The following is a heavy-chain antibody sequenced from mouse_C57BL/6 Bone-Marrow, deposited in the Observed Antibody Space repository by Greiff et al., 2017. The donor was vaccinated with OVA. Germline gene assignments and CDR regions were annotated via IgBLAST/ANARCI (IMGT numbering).Heavy chain of an antibody. V-gene: IGHV1-12*01. CDR3: ARRTTVNWYFDV. Sequence: SGAELVRPGASVKMSCKASGYTFTSYNMHWVKQTPRQGLEWIGAIYPGNGDTSYNQKFKGKATLTVDKSSSTASLQLSSLSSEDSAVYFCARRTTVNWYFDVWGTGTTVTVSS. J-gene: IGHJ1*03. CDR1: GYTFTSYN. CDR2: IYPGNGDT. D-gene: IGHD1-1*01.